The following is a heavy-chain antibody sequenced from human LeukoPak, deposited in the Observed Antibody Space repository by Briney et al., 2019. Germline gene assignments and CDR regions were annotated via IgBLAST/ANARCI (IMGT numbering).Heavy chain of an antibody. CDR3: ASSFRGSGHPIDY. J-gene: IGHJ4*02. Sequence: PSETLSLTCTVSGGSISSSSYYWSWIRQPAGKGLEWIGRIYTSGSTNYNPSLKSRVTMSVDTSKNQFSLKLSSVTAADTAVYYCASSFRGSGHPIDYWGQGTLVTVSS. CDR1: GGSISSSSYY. CDR2: IYTSGST. V-gene: IGHV4-61*02. D-gene: IGHD3-3*01.